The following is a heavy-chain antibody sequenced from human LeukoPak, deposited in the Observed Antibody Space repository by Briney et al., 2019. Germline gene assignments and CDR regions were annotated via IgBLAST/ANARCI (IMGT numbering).Heavy chain of an antibody. Sequence: ASVKVSCKASGYTFTSYYMHWVRQAPGQGLEWMGIVNPSGGSTSYAQKFQGRVTMTRDTSTSTVYMELSNLRSDDTAVYYCARAFGAQTYSSSWGADFDYWGQGTLVTVSS. D-gene: IGHD6-13*01. CDR2: VNPSGGST. J-gene: IGHJ4*02. CDR1: GYTFTSYY. V-gene: IGHV1-46*01. CDR3: ARAFGAQTYSSSWGADFDY.